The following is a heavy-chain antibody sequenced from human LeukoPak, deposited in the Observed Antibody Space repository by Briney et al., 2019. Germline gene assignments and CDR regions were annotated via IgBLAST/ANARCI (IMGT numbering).Heavy chain of an antibody. V-gene: IGHV3-23*01. CDR3: ARESRPGDYGDYQDY. Sequence: GGSLRLSCAASGFTFSSYAMSWVRQAPGKGLEWVSAISGSGGSTYYADSVKGRFTISRDNSKNTLYLQMNSLRAEDTAVYYCARESRPGDYGDYQDYWGQGTLVTVSS. D-gene: IGHD4-17*01. CDR1: GFTFSSYA. J-gene: IGHJ4*02. CDR2: ISGSGGST.